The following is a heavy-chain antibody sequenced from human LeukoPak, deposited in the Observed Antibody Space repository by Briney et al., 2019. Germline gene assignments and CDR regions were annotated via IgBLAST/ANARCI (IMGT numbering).Heavy chain of an antibody. V-gene: IGHV1-46*01. D-gene: IGHD1-7*01. J-gene: IGHJ6*03. Sequence: ASVKVSCKASGYTFTNYGITWVRQAPGQGLEWMGIINPSGGSTSYAQKFQGRVTMTRDMSTSTVYLELSSLRSEDPAVYSCARGSTGALELNDNTHYYYYMDVWGKGTTVTVSS. CDR3: ARGSTGALELNDNTHYYYYMDV. CDR2: INPSGGST. CDR1: GYTFTNYG.